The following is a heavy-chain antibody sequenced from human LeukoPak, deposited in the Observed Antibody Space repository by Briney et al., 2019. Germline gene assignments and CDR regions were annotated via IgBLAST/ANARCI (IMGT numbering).Heavy chain of an antibody. J-gene: IGHJ4*02. CDR1: GGPFSNYN. V-gene: IGHV4-34*01. D-gene: IGHD1-1*01. CDR2: INHSGST. CDR3: ARYWTGFDY. Sequence: SETLSLTCVVYGGPFSNYNWSWIRQPPGKGLEWIGEINHSGSTNYNTSLKSRVTISVDTSTNQFSLNVTSVTAADTAVYYCARYWTGFDYWGQGTLVTASS.